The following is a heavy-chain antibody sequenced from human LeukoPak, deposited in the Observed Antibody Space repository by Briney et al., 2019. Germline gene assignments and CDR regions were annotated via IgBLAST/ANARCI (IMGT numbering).Heavy chain of an antibody. CDR3: ASVGGVYYYDSSGYY. D-gene: IGHD3-22*01. V-gene: IGHV3-21*01. CDR1: GFTFSSYS. J-gene: IGHJ4*02. Sequence: GGSLRLSCAASGFTFSSYSMNWVRQAPGKGLEWVSSISSSSYIYYADSVKGRFTISRDNAKNSLYLQMNSLRAEDTAVYYCASVGGVYYYDSSGYYWGQGTLVTVSS. CDR2: ISSSSYI.